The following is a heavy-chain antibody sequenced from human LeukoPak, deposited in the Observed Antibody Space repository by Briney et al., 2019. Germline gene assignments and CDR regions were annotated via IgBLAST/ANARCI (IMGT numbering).Heavy chain of an antibody. D-gene: IGHD4-17*01. V-gene: IGHV1-8*03. CDR3: ARDETTVTTGYYYYYMDV. Sequence: ASVKVSCKASGYTFTSYDINWVRQATGQGLEWMGWMNPNSGNTGYAQKFQGRVTITRNTSISTAYMELSSLRSEDTAVYYCARDETTVTTGYYYYYMDVWGKGTTVTVSS. CDR1: GYTFTSYD. CDR2: MNPNSGNT. J-gene: IGHJ6*03.